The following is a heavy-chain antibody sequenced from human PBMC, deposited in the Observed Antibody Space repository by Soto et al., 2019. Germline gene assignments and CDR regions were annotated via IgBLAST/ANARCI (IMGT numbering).Heavy chain of an antibody. CDR2: ISYDGSNK. V-gene: IGHV3-30*18. D-gene: IGHD1-26*01. CDR3: AKDRGELLRYFQH. Sequence: GGSLRLSCAASGFTFSSYGMHRVRQAPGKGLEWVAVISYDGSNKYYADSVKGRFTISRDNSKNTLYLQMNSLRAEDTAVYYCAKDRGELLRYFQHWGQGTLVTFSS. CDR1: GFTFSSYG. J-gene: IGHJ1*01.